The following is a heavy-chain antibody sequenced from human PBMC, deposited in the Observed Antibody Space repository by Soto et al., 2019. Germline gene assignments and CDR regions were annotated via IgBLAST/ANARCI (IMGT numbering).Heavy chain of an antibody. CDR2: INHSGST. J-gene: IGHJ4*02. CDR1: GGSFSGYY. Sequence: SETLSLTCAVYGGSFSGYYWSWIRQPPGKGLEWIGEINHSGSTNYNPSLKSRVTISVDTSKNQFSLKLSSVTAADTAVYDCARILTGYYSFDFWGQGTLVTFSS. V-gene: IGHV4-34*01. D-gene: IGHD3-9*01. CDR3: ARILTGYYSFDF.